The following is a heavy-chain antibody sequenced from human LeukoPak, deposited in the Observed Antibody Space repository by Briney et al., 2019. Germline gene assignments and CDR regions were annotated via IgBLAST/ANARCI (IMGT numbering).Heavy chain of an antibody. Sequence: GGSLRLSCAASGFTFSNYGMNWVRQAPGKGLEWVSALSSSGGSTYYADSVKGRFTISRDNAKNSLYLQMNSLRAEDTAVYYCARDGYSSGWYRYYYYYMDVWGKGTTVTISS. CDR3: ARDGYSSGWYRYYYYYMDV. V-gene: IGHV3-23*01. CDR1: GFTFSNYG. J-gene: IGHJ6*03. D-gene: IGHD6-19*01. CDR2: LSSSGGST.